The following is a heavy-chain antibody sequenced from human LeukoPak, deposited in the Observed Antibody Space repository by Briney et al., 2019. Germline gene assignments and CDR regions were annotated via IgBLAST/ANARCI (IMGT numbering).Heavy chain of an antibody. CDR2: IYPSGTT. CDR3: ADDYGD. CDR1: GVSVSSYY. J-gene: IGHJ4*02. V-gene: IGHV4-4*07. D-gene: IGHD4-17*01. Sequence: SETLSLTCSVSGVSVSSYYWSWTRQPAGKGLEWIGRIYPSGTTHYNPSLKSRVTMSVDTSKNQFSLKLISVTAADTAVYYCADDYGDWGQGTLVTVSS.